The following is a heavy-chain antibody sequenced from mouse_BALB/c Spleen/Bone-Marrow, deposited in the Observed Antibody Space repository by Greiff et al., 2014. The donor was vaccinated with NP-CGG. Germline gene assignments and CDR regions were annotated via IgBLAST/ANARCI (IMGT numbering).Heavy chain of an antibody. V-gene: IGHV14-3*02. D-gene: IGHD1-1*01. CDR3: AAYHYGSSQFAY. Sequence: EVKLQESGAELVKPGASVKLSCTASGFNIKDTYMHWVKQRPEQGLEWIGRIDPANGNTKYDLKFQGKATITADTSSNTAYLQLSSLTSEDTAVYYCAAYHYGSSQFAYWGQGTLVTVST. CDR2: IDPANGNT. J-gene: IGHJ3*01. CDR1: GFNIKDTY.